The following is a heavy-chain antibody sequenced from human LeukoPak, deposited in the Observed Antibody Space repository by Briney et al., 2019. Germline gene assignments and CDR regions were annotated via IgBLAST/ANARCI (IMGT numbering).Heavy chain of an antibody. V-gene: IGHV4-59*01. CDR2: MYNSGNT. J-gene: IGHJ4*02. Sequence: PSETLSLTCTVSVDXISGYYCSWIRQPPGKGLEWIGYMYNSGNTNYNPSLKSRLTTSLDTSKNQFSLKLSSVTAADTAVYYCARGKYYFDYWGQGTLVTVSS. CDR3: ARGKYYFDY. CDR1: VDXISGYY.